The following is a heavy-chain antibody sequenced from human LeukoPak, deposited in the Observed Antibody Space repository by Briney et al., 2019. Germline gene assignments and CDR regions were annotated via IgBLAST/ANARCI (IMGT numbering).Heavy chain of an antibody. CDR2: INAGNGKT. CDR3: ARARWTSTVTTYYLDF. Sequence: ASVKVSCKASGYIFTDYAIQWVRQAPGQGLAWMGWINAGNGKTKYSQKFQGRDTITRDTSASTAYMELSGLRSDYTAVYDCARARWTSTVTTYYLDFWGQGTLVTVSS. D-gene: IGHD4-17*01. CDR1: GYIFTDYA. V-gene: IGHV1-3*01. J-gene: IGHJ4*02.